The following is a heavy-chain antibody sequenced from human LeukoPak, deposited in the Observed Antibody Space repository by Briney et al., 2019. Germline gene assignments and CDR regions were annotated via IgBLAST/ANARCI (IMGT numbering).Heavy chain of an antibody. CDR1: GGTFSSYA. CDR2: IIPILGIA. D-gene: IGHD2-2*01. V-gene: IGHV1-69*04. J-gene: IGHJ6*02. CDR3: ARVEDIVVVPAPPGEYGMDV. Sequence: SVKVSCKASGGTFSSYAISWVRQAPGQGLEWMGRIIPILGIANYAQKFQGRVTITADKSTSTAYMEPSSLRSEDAAVYYCARVEDIVVVPAPPGEYGMDVWGQGTTVTVSS.